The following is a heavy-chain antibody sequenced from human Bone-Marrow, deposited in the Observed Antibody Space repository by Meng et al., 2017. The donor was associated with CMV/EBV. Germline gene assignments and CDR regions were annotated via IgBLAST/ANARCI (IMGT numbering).Heavy chain of an antibody. Sequence: SQTLSLTCAISGDSVSSNSAAWNWIRQSPSRGLEWLGRTYYRSNWYNDYAVSVKSRITINPDTSKNQFSLQLNSVTPEDTAVYYCARSPSQTYYYYYGMDVWGQGTTVTVSS. D-gene: IGHD2-2*01. V-gene: IGHV6-1*01. CDR2: TYYRSNWYN. CDR1: GDSVSSNSAA. J-gene: IGHJ6*02. CDR3: ARSPSQTYYYYYGMDV.